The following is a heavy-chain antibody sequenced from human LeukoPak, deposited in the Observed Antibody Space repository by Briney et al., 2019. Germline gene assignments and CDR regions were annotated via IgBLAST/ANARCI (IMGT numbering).Heavy chain of an antibody. V-gene: IGHV4-4*02. CDR1: GGSISNTNW. J-gene: IGHJ4*02. Sequence: SETLSLTCGLSGGSISNTNWWSWVRQPPGQGLEWIGEISLTGLTHYNPSLESRVTVSLDKSKNQLSLNPTSVTAADTAVYYCSRENGAFSPFGYWGQGTLVTVLS. CDR2: ISLTGLT. D-gene: IGHD2-8*01. CDR3: SRENGAFSPFGY.